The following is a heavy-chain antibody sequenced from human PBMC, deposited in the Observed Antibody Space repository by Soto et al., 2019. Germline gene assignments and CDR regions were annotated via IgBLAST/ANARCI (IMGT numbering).Heavy chain of an antibody. CDR2: VKSKADGGTA. J-gene: IGHJ4*02. V-gene: IGHV3-15*07. CDR3: TTYPDFWGGHTPL. Sequence: EVQLVESGGGLIKPGESIRLSCAASGFSITNAWMHWVRQAPGKGLEWVGRVKSKADGGTADYAAPVKGRFTISRDDSKNTQYLQMSSLKMEDTAVYYCTTYPDFWGGHTPLWGQGTLVTVSS. D-gene: IGHD3-3*01. CDR1: GFSITNAW.